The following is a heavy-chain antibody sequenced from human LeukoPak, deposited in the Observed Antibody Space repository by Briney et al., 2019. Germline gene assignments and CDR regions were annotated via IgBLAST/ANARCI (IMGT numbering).Heavy chain of an antibody. CDR1: GFTFSSYW. J-gene: IGHJ4*02. D-gene: IGHD5-18*01. CDR3: AKKRGYTYGDPFDY. V-gene: IGHV3-23*01. Sequence: SGGSLRLSCAASGFTFSSYWMSWVRQAPGKGLEWVSAISGSGTSTYYADSVTDRFTVSRDNSRNTLYLQMNSLRAEDTALHYCAKKRGYTYGDPFDYWGQGTLVTVSS. CDR2: ISGSGTST.